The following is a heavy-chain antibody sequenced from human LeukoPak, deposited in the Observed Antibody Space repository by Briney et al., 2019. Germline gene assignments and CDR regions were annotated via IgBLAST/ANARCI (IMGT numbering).Heavy chain of an antibody. V-gene: IGHV3-74*01. CDR2: VNGDGSST. D-gene: IGHD6-13*01. CDR3: ATTGYSSRNY. Sequence: GGSLRLSCAASGFTFRSYWMHWVRQAPGKGLVWVSRVNGDGSSTSYADSVKGRFTISRDNAKNTLYLQMNSLRAEDTAVYYCATTGYSSRNYWGQGTLVTVSS. CDR1: GFTFRSYW. J-gene: IGHJ4*02.